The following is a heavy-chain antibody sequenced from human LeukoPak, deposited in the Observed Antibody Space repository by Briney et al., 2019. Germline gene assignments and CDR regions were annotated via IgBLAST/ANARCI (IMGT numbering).Heavy chain of an antibody. J-gene: IGHJ5*02. CDR1: GFTFSSYA. D-gene: IGHD3-3*01. CDR2: ISYDGSNK. CDR3: AREENYDFWSGYYPYNWFDP. V-gene: IGHV3-30-3*01. Sequence: PGGSLRLSCAASGFTFSSYAMHWVRQAPGKGLEWVAVISYDGSNKYYADSVEGRFTISRDNSKNTLYLQMNSLRAEDTAVYYCAREENYDFWSGYYPYNWFDPWGQGTLVTVSS.